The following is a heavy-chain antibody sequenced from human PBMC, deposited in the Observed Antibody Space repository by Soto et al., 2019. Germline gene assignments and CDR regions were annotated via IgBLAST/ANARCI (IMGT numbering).Heavy chain of an antibody. J-gene: IGHJ4*02. D-gene: IGHD6-25*01. CDR1: GYNFVEYW. V-gene: IGHV5-51*01. Sequence: GESLKISCNASGYNFVEYWIGWVRQMPGKGLGWMGSVYPNDSDVKYSPSFQGQVTVSADKSINTAYLHWSSLKPSDSATYYCGAGSFDHWGQGTQVTVYS. CDR2: VYPNDSDV. CDR3: GAGSFDH.